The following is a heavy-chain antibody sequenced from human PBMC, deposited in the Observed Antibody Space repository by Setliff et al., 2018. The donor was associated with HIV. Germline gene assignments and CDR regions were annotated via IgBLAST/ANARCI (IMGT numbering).Heavy chain of an antibody. CDR2: INPGGGNT. J-gene: IGHJ4*02. D-gene: IGHD3-10*01. CDR1: GYTFTNFY. CDR3: ARDPVSDYYGSGSYHGIDY. V-gene: IGHV1-46*01. Sequence: ASVKVSCKASGYTFTNFYMHWVRQAPGQGLEWMGIINPGGGNTRYAQRFQGRVTMTTDTSTSTAYMELRSLRSDDTAVYYCARDPVSDYYGSGSYHGIDYWGQGTLVTVSS.